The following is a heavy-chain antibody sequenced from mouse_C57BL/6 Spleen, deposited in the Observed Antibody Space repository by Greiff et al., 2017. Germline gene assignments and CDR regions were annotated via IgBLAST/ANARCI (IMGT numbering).Heavy chain of an antibody. CDR1: GYTFTSYW. J-gene: IGHJ3*01. Sequence: QVQLQQPGAELVKPGASVKLSCKASGYTFTSYWMQWVKQRPGQGLEWIGVIDPSDSYTNYNQKFKGKATLTVDTSSSTAYMQLSSLTSEDSAVYYCARSTGTRFAYWGQGTLVTVSA. CDR2: IDPSDSYT. CDR3: ARSTGTRFAY. V-gene: IGHV1-50*01. D-gene: IGHD4-1*02.